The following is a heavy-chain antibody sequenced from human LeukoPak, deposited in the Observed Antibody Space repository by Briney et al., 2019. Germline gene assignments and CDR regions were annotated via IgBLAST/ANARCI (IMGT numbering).Heavy chain of an antibody. D-gene: IGHD4-17*01. CDR2: ISGSDGST. J-gene: IGHJ4*02. CDR1: GFTFSSYA. CDR3: AKDLYGDYMIDY. Sequence: GGSLRPSCAASGFTFSSYAMSWVRQAPGKGLEWVSVISGSDGSTYYADSVKGRFTISRDNSKNTLYLQMNSLRAEDTAVYYCAKDLYGDYMIDYWGQGTLVTVPS. V-gene: IGHV3-23*01.